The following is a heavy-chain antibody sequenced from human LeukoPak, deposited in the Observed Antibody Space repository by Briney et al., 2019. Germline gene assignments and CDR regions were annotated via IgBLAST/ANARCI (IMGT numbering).Heavy chain of an antibody. CDR3: AKYGPQDSGSSHLDY. CDR2: ISGSGSST. J-gene: IGHJ4*02. Sequence: GGSLRLSCAASGFTFSSYAMSWVRQAPGKGLEWVSAISGSGSSTHYADSVKGRFTTSRDNSKNTLFLQMNSLRAEDTAIYYCAKYGPQDSGSSHLDYWGQGALVTVSS. D-gene: IGHD1-26*01. CDR1: GFTFSSYA. V-gene: IGHV3-23*01.